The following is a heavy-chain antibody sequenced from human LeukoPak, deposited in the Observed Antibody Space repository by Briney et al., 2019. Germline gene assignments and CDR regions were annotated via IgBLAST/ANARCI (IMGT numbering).Heavy chain of an antibody. Sequence: GGSLRLSCVASGFAVGSNYMSWVRQAPGKGLEWVSLIYSGGAIRYADSVKGRFTISRDSSKNTLFLQMNDLTVEDTARYYCARRPGNWGQGTLVTISS. J-gene: IGHJ4*02. CDR2: IYSGGAI. CDR3: ARRPGN. CDR1: GFAVGSNY. V-gene: IGHV3-53*01. D-gene: IGHD1-14*01.